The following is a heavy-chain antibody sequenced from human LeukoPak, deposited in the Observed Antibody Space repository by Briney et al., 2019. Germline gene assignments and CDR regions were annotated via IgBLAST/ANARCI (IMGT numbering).Heavy chain of an antibody. D-gene: IGHD3-22*01. Sequence: SETLSLTCAVYGGSFSDYYWSWIRQPPGKGLEWIGEINHSGSTYYNPSLKSRVTISVDTSKNQFSLKLSSVTAADTAVYYCARLGGGYYLYYFDYWGQGTLVTVS. CDR1: GGSFSDYY. J-gene: IGHJ4*02. CDR3: ARLGGGYYLYYFDY. CDR2: INHSGST. V-gene: IGHV4-34*01.